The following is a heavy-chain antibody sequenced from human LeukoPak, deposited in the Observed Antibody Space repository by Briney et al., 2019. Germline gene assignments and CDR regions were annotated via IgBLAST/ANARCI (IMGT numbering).Heavy chain of an antibody. Sequence: PGGSLRLSCAASGFTFSSYGMHWVRQAPGKGLEWVAVISYDGSNKYYADSVKGRFTISRDNSKNTLYLQMNSLRAEDTAVYYCASDYGSGSYLDYWGQGTLVTVSS. CDR2: ISYDGSNK. CDR3: ASDYGSGSYLDY. D-gene: IGHD3-10*01. J-gene: IGHJ4*02. CDR1: GFTFSSYG. V-gene: IGHV3-30*19.